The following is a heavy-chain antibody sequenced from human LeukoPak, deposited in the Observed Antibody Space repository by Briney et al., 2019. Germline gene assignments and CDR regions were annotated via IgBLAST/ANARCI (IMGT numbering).Heavy chain of an antibody. J-gene: IGHJ3*02. CDR3: ATGKIRGSHRAFDI. CDR2: ISGYNGNT. Sequence: GASVKVSCKASGYTFTNYAISWVRQAPGQGLEWMGWISGYNGNTNYAQNLQGRVTMTTDTSTSTAYMELRSLRSDDTAVYYCATGKIRGSHRAFDIWGQGTMVTVSS. CDR1: GYTFTNYA. D-gene: IGHD3-10*01. V-gene: IGHV1-18*01.